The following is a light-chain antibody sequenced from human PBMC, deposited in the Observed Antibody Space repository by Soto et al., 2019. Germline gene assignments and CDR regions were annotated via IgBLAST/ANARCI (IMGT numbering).Light chain of an antibody. CDR1: QGISNY. CDR3: QKYNSAPRIT. V-gene: IGKV1-27*01. Sequence: DIQMTQSPSSLSASVGDRVTITCRASQGISNYLAWYQQKPGKVPKLLIYAASTLQSGVPSRFSGSGSGTDFTLTISSLQPEDVATYYCQKYNSAPRITFGQGTDWRL. CDR2: AAS. J-gene: IGKJ5*01.